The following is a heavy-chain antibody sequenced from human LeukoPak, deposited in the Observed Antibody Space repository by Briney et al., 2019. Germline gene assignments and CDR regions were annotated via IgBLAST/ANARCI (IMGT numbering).Heavy chain of an antibody. J-gene: IGHJ4*02. CDR1: GGSLSSYY. CDR3: ARHEPLGRGAWDY. V-gene: IGHV4-59*08. Sequence: PETLSLTCTVSGGSLSSYYWSWIRQPPGKGLEWIGYIYYSGNADSNPSLKSRVTMSVDTSRNQFSLKLTSVTAADTAVYYCARHEPLGRGAWDYWGQGILVTVSS. D-gene: IGHD1-14*01. CDR2: IYYSGNA.